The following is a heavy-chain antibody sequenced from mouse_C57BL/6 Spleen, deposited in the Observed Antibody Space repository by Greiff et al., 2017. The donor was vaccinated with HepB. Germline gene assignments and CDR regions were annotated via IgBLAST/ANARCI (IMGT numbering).Heavy chain of an antibody. D-gene: IGHD2-3*01. V-gene: IGHV1-59*01. J-gene: IGHJ3*01. CDR2: IDPSDSYT. CDR1: GYTFTSYW. CDR3: VGGWLPWFAY. Sequence: QVQLQQSGAELVRPGTSVKLSCKASGYTFTSYWMHWVKQRPGQGLEWIGVIDPSDSYTNYNQKFKGKATLTVDTSSSTAYMQLSSLTSEDSAVYYCVGGWLPWFAYWGQGTLVTVSA.